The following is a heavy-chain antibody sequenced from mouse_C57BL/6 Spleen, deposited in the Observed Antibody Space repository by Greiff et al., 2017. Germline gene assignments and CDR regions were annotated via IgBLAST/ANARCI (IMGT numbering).Heavy chain of an antibody. D-gene: IGHD3-2*02. J-gene: IGHJ2*01. V-gene: IGHV5-16*01. CDR3: AREGDSSGSFDY. Sequence: DVKLVESEGGLVQPGSSMKLSCTASGFTFSDYYMAWVRQVPEKGLEWVANINYDGSSTYYLDSLKSRFIISRDNAKNILYLQMSSLKSEDTATYYCAREGDSSGSFDYWGQGTTLTVSS. CDR1: GFTFSDYY. CDR2: INYDGSST.